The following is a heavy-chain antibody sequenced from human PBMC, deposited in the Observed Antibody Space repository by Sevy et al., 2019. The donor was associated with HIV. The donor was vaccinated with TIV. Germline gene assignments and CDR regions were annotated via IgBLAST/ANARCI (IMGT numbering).Heavy chain of an antibody. D-gene: IGHD3-3*01. CDR2: IKQDGSEK. CDR3: ARDSCDFCSGYCSYGMDV. V-gene: IGHV3-7*03. Sequence: GGSLRLSCAASGFTFSSYWMSWVRQAPGKGLEWVANIKQDGSEKYYVDSVKGRFTISRDNAKNSLYLQMNSLRAEDTAVHYCARDSCDFCSGYCSYGMDVWGQGTTVTVSS. CDR1: GFTFSSYW. J-gene: IGHJ6*02.